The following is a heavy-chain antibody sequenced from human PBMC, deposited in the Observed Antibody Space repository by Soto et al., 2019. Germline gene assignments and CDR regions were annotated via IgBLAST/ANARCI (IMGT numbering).Heavy chain of an antibody. D-gene: IGHD6-19*01. CDR3: ARDSSGWGLDV. CDR1: GFTFSSYA. V-gene: IGHV3-23*01. CDR2: ISGSGGST. J-gene: IGHJ6*02. Sequence: EVQLLESGGGLVQPGGSLRLSCAASGFTFSSYAMSWVRQAPGKGLEWVSAISGSGGSTYYADSVKGRFTISRDNAKNSLHLKMNSLRAGDTAVYYCARDSSGWGLDVWGQGTTVTVSS.